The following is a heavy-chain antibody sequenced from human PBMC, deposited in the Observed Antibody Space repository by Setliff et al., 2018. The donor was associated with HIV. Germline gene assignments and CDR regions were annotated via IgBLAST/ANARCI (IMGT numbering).Heavy chain of an antibody. CDR2: FAYSGST. Sequence: SETLSLTCTVSGGSISSSNYYWGWIRQPQGKGLVGIGSFAYSGSTYCNPSLESRVSISVDTSKKQYSLKLNSVTAADTAVYYCARGLTIFGVAKPGIYSFMDVWGKGTTVTVSS. V-gene: IGHV4-39*07. CDR3: ARGLTIFGVAKPGIYSFMDV. D-gene: IGHD3-3*01. CDR1: GGSISSSNYY. J-gene: IGHJ6*03.